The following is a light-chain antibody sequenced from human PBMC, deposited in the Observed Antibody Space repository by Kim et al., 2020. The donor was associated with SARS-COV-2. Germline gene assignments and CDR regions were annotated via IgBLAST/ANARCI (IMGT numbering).Light chain of an antibody. V-gene: IGKV1-27*01. CDR2: AAS. Sequence: ASVGDSIPITCRASQDIANSLAWYQQKPGKVPQVLIYAASTLQSGVPSRFSGSGSGTEFTLTIGSLQTEDVATYYCQKYNSAPWTFGPGTKVDIK. CDR1: QDIANS. J-gene: IGKJ1*01. CDR3: QKYNSAPWT.